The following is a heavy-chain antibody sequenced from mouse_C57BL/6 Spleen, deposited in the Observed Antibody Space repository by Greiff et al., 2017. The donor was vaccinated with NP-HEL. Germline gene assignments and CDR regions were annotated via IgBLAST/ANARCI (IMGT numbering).Heavy chain of an antibody. CDR3: ARSPYYGSRGGYFDY. V-gene: IGHV1-69*01. CDR1: GYTFTSYW. CDR2: IDPSDSYT. J-gene: IGHJ2*01. Sequence: VQLQQPGAELVMPGASVKLSCKASGYTFTSYWMHWVKQRPGQGLAWIGEIDPSDSYTNYNQKFKGKSTLTVAKSSSTAYMQLSSLTSEDSAVYYCARSPYYGSRGGYFDYWGQGTTLTVSS. D-gene: IGHD1-1*01.